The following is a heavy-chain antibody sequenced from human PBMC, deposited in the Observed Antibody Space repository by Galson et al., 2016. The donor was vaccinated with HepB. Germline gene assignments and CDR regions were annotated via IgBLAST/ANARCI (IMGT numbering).Heavy chain of an antibody. CDR3: ASYLIQSWAGLDAFDT. D-gene: IGHD5-18*01. CDR2: IFHSGDT. Sequence: SETLSLTCAVSGGSVSRNNWWSWVRQPPGKGLEWIGEIFHSGDTNYNPSLRSRVTISVDKSKNHVSLKLISVTAADTAIYYCASYLIQSWAGLDAFDTWGQGTMVTVSS. J-gene: IGHJ3*02. CDR1: GGSVSRNNW. V-gene: IGHV4-4*02.